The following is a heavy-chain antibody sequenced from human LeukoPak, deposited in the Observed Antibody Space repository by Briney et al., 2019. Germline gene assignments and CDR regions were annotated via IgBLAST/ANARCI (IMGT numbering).Heavy chain of an antibody. CDR1: GFTFSDYT. CDR2: ISYDGNIE. J-gene: IGHJ4*02. D-gene: IGHD6-19*01. Sequence: GGSLRLSCAASGFTFSDYTVHWVRQAPGKGLEWVAVISYDGNIEYYADSVKGRFSISRDNSKNTLYLQMNSLRSDDTAVYYCARERSGWYFSNWGQGTPVIVSS. CDR3: ARERSGWYFSN. V-gene: IGHV3-30-3*01.